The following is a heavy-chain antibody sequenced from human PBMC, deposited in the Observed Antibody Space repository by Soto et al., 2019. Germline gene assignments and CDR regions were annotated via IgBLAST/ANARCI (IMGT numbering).Heavy chain of an antibody. Sequence: GGSLRISCAAPGFTFWQNTMSWVRPAPGEGLVWVSGIVAGGSLTYYADSVRGRFTISRDNSENTLFLQMNSLRAEDTAVYYCAKDLDVDSFWGNYRPPLDSWGQGTLVTVSS. CDR3: AKDLDVDSFWGNYRPPLDS. D-gene: IGHD3-16*02. V-gene: IGHV3-23*01. J-gene: IGHJ4*02. CDR1: GFTFWQNT. CDR2: IVAGGSLT.